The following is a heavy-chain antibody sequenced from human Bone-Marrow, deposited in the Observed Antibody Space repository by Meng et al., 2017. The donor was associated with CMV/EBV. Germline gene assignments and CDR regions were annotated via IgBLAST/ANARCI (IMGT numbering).Heavy chain of an antibody. CDR2: INSDGSST. D-gene: IGHD6-13*01. CDR3: ARERGGGIAAAGNRDDYYYYGMDV. Sequence: GESLKISCAASGFTFSSYWMHWVRQAPGKGLVWVSRINSDGSSTSYADSVKGRFTISRDNSKNTLYLQMNSLRAEDTAVYYCARERGGGIAAAGNRDDYYYYGMDVWGQGTMVTVSS. V-gene: IGHV3-74*01. J-gene: IGHJ6*02. CDR1: GFTFSSYW.